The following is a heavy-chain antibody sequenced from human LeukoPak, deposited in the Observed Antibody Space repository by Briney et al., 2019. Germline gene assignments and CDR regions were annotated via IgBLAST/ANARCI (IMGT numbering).Heavy chain of an antibody. D-gene: IGHD3-10*01. CDR1: GYTFTDYY. CDR3: ARDGSFDI. CDR2: INPNSGGT. V-gene: IGHV1-2*02. Sequence: ASVKVSCKASGYTFTDYYMHWVRQAPGQEPEWMGWINPNSGGTNYAQKFQGRVTMTRDTSITTAYMEVDKLRSDDTAVYYCARDGSFDIWGQGTMVTVSS. J-gene: IGHJ3*02.